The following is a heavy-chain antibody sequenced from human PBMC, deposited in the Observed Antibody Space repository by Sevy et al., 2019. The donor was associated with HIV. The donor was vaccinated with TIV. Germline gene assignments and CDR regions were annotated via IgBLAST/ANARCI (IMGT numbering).Heavy chain of an antibody. CDR1: GFTFSNYN. CDR2: ISISGIYI. J-gene: IGHJ3*02. D-gene: IGHD5-18*01. V-gene: IGHV3-21*06. CDR3: ARYEEDTSMVNAFDI. Sequence: EGSLRLSCAASGFTFSNYNMNWVRQAPGKGLEWVSSISISGIYIHYADSVKGRFTISRDNAKNSLYLQMNSLRAEDTAVYYCARYEEDTSMVNAFDIWGQGTMVTVSS.